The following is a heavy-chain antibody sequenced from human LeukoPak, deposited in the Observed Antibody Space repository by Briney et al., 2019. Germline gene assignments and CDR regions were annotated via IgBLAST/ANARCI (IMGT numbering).Heavy chain of an antibody. Sequence: GGSPRLSCAASGFTFTSYAMSWVRQAPGKGLEWVSAISGSGGSTDYADSVKGRFTISRDNSKNTLYLQMNSLRAEDTAVYYCASRYSSSWYYYYYYMDVWGKGTTVTVSS. CDR3: ASRYSSSWYYYYYYMDV. J-gene: IGHJ6*03. CDR2: ISGSGGST. CDR1: GFTFTSYA. V-gene: IGHV3-23*01. D-gene: IGHD6-13*01.